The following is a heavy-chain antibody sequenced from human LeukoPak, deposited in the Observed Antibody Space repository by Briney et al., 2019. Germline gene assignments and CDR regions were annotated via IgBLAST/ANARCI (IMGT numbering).Heavy chain of an antibody. D-gene: IGHD3-10*01. J-gene: IGHJ4*02. CDR2: IIPIFGTA. Sequence: SVKVSCKASGGTFSSYAISWVRQAPGQGLEWMGRIIPIFGTANYAQKFQGRVTITTDESTSTAYMELSSLRPEDTAVYYCAINHYYGSGSLDYWGQGTLVTVSS. V-gene: IGHV1-69*05. CDR3: AINHYYGSGSLDY. CDR1: GGTFSSYA.